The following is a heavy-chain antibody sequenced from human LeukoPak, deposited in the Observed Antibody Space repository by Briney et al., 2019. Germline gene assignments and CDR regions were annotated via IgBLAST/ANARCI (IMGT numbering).Heavy chain of an antibody. CDR3: ARDSGTTGEVKFDP. J-gene: IGHJ5*02. D-gene: IGHD3-10*01. CDR2: ISGSGTI. CDR1: GGSINSY. Sequence: SETLSLTCTVSGGSINSYWSWIRQPAGKGLEWIGRISGSGTITYNPALQSRLSISIDTSKNQFSLKLMSVTAASTAVYYCARDSGTTGEVKFDPWGQGTLVTVSS. V-gene: IGHV4-4*07.